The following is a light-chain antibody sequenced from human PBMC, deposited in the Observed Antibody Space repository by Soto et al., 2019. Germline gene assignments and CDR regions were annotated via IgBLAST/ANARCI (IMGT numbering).Light chain of an antibody. Sequence: QSVLIQPPSVSGAPGQTVTISCSGSSSNIGDNAVTWYQQVPGKAPRLLIYYDDLLPSGVSDRFSGSKSGTSASLAISGLQPEDEADYYCAERDDRLNGRVFGGGTKLTVL. CDR3: AERDDRLNGRV. CDR1: SSNIGDNA. J-gene: IGLJ2*01. CDR2: YDD. V-gene: IGLV1-36*01.